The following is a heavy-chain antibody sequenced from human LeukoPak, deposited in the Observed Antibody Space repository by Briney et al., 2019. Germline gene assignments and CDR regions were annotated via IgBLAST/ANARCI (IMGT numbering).Heavy chain of an antibody. J-gene: IGHJ4*02. CDR1: GFSVSSNY. Sequence: GGSLRLSCAASGFSVSSNYMSWVRQAPGKGLEWVSVIYSGGSTYYADSVRGRFTISRDNSENTLYLQMDSLRAEDTAIYYCARLVDYLYYFDSWGQGTLVTVSS. V-gene: IGHV3-53*01. D-gene: IGHD1-26*01. CDR3: ARLVDYLYYFDS. CDR2: IYSGGST.